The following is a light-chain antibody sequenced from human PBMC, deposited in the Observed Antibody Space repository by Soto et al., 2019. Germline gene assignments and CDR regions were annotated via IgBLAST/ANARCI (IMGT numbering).Light chain of an antibody. Sequence: EIVLTQSPGTLSLSPGERATLSCRASQNVASSYLAWYQQKPGQAPRLLIYGSSIRGAGIPDRFSGSGSGTDFTLTIRRLDPEDFAVYFCQQYGSSPRTFGQGTKVDIK. CDR3: QQYGSSPRT. CDR1: QNVASSY. CDR2: GSS. J-gene: IGKJ1*01. V-gene: IGKV3-20*01.